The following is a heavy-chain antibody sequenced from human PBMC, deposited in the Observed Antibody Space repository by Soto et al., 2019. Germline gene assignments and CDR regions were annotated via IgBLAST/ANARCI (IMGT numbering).Heavy chain of an antibody. Sequence: EVQLVESGGGLVKPGGSLRLSCAASGFSFSSFTMNWVRRAPGKGLEWVSSIDPGSTYIYYADSVTGRFTISRDNAKKSVYLQMNSLRAEDTAVYYCARETGSYNWNDGLMEVWGQGTTVTVSS. V-gene: IGHV3-21*01. CDR2: IDPGSTYI. CDR3: ARETGSYNWNDGLMEV. CDR1: GFSFSSFT. J-gene: IGHJ6*02. D-gene: IGHD1-20*01.